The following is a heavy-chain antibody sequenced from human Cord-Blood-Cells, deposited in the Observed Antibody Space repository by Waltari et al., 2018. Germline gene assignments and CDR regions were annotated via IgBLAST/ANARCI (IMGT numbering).Heavy chain of an antibody. J-gene: IGHJ3*02. V-gene: IGHV3-66*01. CDR2: IYSGGSK. Sequence: EVQLVESGGGLVQPGGSLRLSCAASGFTVSSNYMSWVRQAPGKGLEWVSVIYSGGSKYYADSVKGRFTISRDNSKNALYLQMNSLGAEDTAVYYCARGPGKGAFDIWGQGTMVTVSS. D-gene: IGHD3-10*01. CDR1: GFTVSSNY. CDR3: ARGPGKGAFDI.